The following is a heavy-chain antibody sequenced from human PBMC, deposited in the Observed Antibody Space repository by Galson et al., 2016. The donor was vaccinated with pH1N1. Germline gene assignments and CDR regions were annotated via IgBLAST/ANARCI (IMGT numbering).Heavy chain of an antibody. Sequence: SLRLSCAGSGFTFRSYAMSWVRLAPGKGLQWVSTISATGGSTYNVDSVKGRFTISRDNSRNTLHLQMNGLRDEDTALYWCAKDLVRSVPHQGYLDLWGRGTLVTASS. V-gene: IGHV3-23*01. J-gene: IGHJ2*01. CDR1: GFTFRSYA. D-gene: IGHD2-2*01. CDR3: AKDLVRSVPHQGYLDL. CDR2: ISATGGST.